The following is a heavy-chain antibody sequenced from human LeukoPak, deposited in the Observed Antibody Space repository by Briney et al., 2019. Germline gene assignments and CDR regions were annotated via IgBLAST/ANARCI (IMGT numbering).Heavy chain of an antibody. J-gene: IGHJ4*02. Sequence: PGGPLRLSCAASGFIFTSYGMHWVRQAPGKGLEWVAVISYDGNNKYYADSVKGRFTISRDNSKTTLYLHMNSLRPETTAVYYCAKEYSSGWYSYDYWGQGTLVTVSS. CDR1: GFIFTSYG. V-gene: IGHV3-30*18. CDR3: AKEYSSGWYSYDY. D-gene: IGHD6-19*01. CDR2: ISYDGNNK.